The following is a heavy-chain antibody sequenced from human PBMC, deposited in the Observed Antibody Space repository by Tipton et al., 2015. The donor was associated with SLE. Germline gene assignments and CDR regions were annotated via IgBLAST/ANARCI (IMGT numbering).Heavy chain of an antibody. CDR3: ARDPGGFFDL. CDR1: GFSVRNNY. Sequence: GSLRLSCAASGFSVRNNYMSWIRQAPGKGLEWVSVLYNAGNTDYADSVKGRFTISRDNSRNILSLQMNSLRPDDTAVYYCARDPGGFFDLWGRGTRVTVSA. CDR2: LYNAGNT. J-gene: IGHJ2*01. D-gene: IGHD3-10*01. V-gene: IGHV3-53*05.